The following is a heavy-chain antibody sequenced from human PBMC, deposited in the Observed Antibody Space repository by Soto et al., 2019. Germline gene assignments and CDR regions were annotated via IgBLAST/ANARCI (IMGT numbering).Heavy chain of an antibody. CDR2: VYYGGSA. D-gene: IGHD3-16*01. V-gene: IGHV4-39*01. Sequence: SETLSLTCSVSGDSISISSYFWGWIRQPPGKGLEWIGGVYYGGSAHYKSSLKTRVAISVDTSKNQFSLKLNSVTAADTAIYYCARGSQLWPPGDYWGQGILVTVSS. J-gene: IGHJ4*02. CDR1: GDSISISSYF. CDR3: ARGSQLWPPGDY.